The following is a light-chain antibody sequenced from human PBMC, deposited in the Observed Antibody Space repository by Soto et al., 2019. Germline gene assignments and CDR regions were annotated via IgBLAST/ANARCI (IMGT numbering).Light chain of an antibody. J-gene: IGKJ1*01. V-gene: IGKV1-5*01. CDR1: QSISNW. Sequence: DIHMTQSPSTLSASVGNIFTITCRASQSISNWLAWYQQKPGTAPKVLIYHASNLQSGVPSRFSGTGSGTELTLTISSLQPDDFATYYCQQYNSYSFGQGTKVDIK. CDR2: HAS. CDR3: QQYNSYS.